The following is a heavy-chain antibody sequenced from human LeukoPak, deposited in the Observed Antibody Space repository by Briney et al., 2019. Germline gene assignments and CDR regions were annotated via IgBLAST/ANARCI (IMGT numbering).Heavy chain of an antibody. J-gene: IGHJ4*02. CDR2: ISYDGSNK. V-gene: IGHV3-30-3*01. CDR1: GFTFSSYA. CDR3: AREGGDGYNYAFYY. Sequence: PGRSLRLSRAASGFTFSSYAMHWVRQAPGKGLEWVAVISYDGSNKYYADSVKGRFTISRDNSKNTLYLQMNSLRAEDTAVYYCAREGGDGYNYAFYYWGQGTLVTVSS. D-gene: IGHD5-24*01.